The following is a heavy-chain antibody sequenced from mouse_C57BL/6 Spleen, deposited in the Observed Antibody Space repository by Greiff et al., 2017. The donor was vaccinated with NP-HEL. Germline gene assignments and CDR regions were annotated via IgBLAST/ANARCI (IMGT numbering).Heavy chain of an antibody. CDR2: IYPGSGNT. J-gene: IGHJ4*01. V-gene: IGHV1-66*01. CDR1: GYSFTSYY. Sequence: QVQLQQSGPELVKPGASVKISCKASGYSFTSYYIHWVKQRPGQGLEWIGWIYPGSGNTKYNEKFKGKATLTADTSSSTAYMQLSSLTSEDSAVYYCARSGLVYAMDYWGQGTSVTVSS. D-gene: IGHD3-1*01. CDR3: ARSGLVYAMDY.